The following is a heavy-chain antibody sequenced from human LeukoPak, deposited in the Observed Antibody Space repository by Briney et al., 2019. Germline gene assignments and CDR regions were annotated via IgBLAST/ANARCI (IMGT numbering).Heavy chain of an antibody. Sequence: PSETLSLTCTVSGGSISSSSYYWGWIRQPPGKGLEWIGSIYYSGSTYYNPSLKSRVTISVDTSKNQFSLKLSSVAAADTAVYYCARGYSSGWTPLFGYWGQGTLVTVSS. J-gene: IGHJ4*02. CDR1: GGSISSSSYY. CDR2: IYYSGST. D-gene: IGHD6-19*01. CDR3: ARGYSSGWTPLFGY. V-gene: IGHV4-39*07.